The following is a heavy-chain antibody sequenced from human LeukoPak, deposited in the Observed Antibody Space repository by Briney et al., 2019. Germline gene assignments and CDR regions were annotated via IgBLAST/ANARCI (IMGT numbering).Heavy chain of an antibody. CDR2: ISNTGIT. V-gene: IGHV4-61*09. CDR3: ARDLFVVTRRDAFDI. D-gene: IGHD4-23*01. Sequence: SQTLSLTCTVSGGSITSGTYYWDWIRQPAGKGLEWLGHISNTGITNYNPSLKSRFTISIDTSKNQFSLKLTSVTAADTAVYYCARDLFVVTRRDAFDIWGQGTMVTVSS. CDR1: GGSITSGTYY. J-gene: IGHJ3*02.